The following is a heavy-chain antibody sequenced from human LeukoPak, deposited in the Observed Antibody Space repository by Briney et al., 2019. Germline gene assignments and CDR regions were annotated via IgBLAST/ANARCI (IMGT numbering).Heavy chain of an antibody. CDR3: ARLGGPPYYYGMDV. V-gene: IGHV4-59*08. J-gene: IGHJ6*02. CDR2: IYYSGST. CDR1: GGSISSYY. D-gene: IGHD4-23*01. Sequence: SGTLSLTCTVSGGSISSYYWSWIRQPPGKGLEWIGYIYYSGSTNYNPSLKSRVTISVDTSKNQFSLKLSSVTAADTAVYYCARLGGPPYYYGMDVWGQGTTVTVSS.